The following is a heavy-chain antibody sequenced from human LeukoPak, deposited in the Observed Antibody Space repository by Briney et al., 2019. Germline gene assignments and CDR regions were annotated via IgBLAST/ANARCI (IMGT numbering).Heavy chain of an antibody. D-gene: IGHD1-26*01. Sequence: SETLSLTCTVSSGSISSYYWSWIRQPPGKGLEWIGYIYYSGSTNYNPSLKSRVTISVDTSKNQFSLKLSSVTAADTAVYYCAREQSELLGYYYYYMDVWGKGTTVTVSS. CDR3: AREQSELLGYYYYYMDV. J-gene: IGHJ6*03. CDR1: SGSISSYY. V-gene: IGHV4-59*01. CDR2: IYYSGST.